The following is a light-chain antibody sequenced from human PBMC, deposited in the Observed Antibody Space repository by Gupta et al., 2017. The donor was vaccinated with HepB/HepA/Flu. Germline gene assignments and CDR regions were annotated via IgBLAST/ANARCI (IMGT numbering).Light chain of an antibody. J-gene: IGLJ2*01. Sequence: SYELTQPPSVSVSPGQTASITCSGDKMGDKYACWYQQKPGQSPVLVIYQDSKRPAGIPERFSGSNAGNTATLTISGTQAMDEADYYCQAGDSSTHVVFGGGTKLTVL. CDR1: KMGDKY. CDR3: QAGDSSTHVV. V-gene: IGLV3-1*01. CDR2: QDS.